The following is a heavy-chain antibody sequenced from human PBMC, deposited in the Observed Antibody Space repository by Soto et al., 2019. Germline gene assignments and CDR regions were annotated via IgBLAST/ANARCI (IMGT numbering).Heavy chain of an antibody. Sequence: SETLSLTCTVSGGSISGYYWSWIRQPPGKGLEWIGYMYNTGSTVYNPSFKSRVTISVDTSKSQFSLNLNSVTAADTAVYYCVRHAQWIIRAYWGQGSLVTVSS. D-gene: IGHD5-12*01. CDR3: VRHAQWIIRAY. CDR2: MYNTGST. J-gene: IGHJ4*02. CDR1: GGSISGYY. V-gene: IGHV4-59*08.